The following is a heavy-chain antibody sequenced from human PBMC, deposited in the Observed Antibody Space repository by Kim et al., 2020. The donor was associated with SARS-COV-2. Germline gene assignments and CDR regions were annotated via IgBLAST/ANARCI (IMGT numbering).Heavy chain of an antibody. D-gene: IGHD3-10*01. CDR1: SSSGYY. CDR2: TNDRGST. CDR3: ARLARKSSGGPQLGRNDRGAFDM. J-gene: IGHJ3*02. Sequence: SETLSLTCTSSSGYYWSWIRQSPGKGLEWIGETNDRGSTSYNTSLRSRVTVSLDTSKSQFSLKLKSVTAADTAVYYCARLARKSSGGPQLGRNDRGAFDMWGQGTLVTV. V-gene: IGHV4-34*01.